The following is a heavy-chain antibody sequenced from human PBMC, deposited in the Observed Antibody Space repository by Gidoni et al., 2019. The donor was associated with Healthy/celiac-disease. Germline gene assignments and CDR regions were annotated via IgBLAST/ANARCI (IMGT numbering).Heavy chain of an antibody. V-gene: IGHV4-34*01. CDR2: INHSGST. CDR3: ARGRSVQGWFDP. CDR1: GGSFSGYY. J-gene: IGHJ5*02. Sequence: QVQLQQWGAGLLKPSETLSLTCAVYGGSFSGYYWSWIRQPPGKGLEWIGEINHSGSTNYNPSLKSRVTISVDTSKNQFSLKLSSVTAADTAVYYCARGRSVQGWFDPWGQGTLVTVSS.